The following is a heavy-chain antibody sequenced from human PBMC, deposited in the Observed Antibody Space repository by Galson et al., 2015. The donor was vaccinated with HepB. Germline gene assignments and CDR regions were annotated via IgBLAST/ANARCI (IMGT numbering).Heavy chain of an antibody. J-gene: IGHJ4*02. CDR3: ARAESRAITARYFDY. V-gene: IGHV5-51*03. D-gene: IGHD6-6*01. Sequence: QSGAEVKKPGESLKISCKGSGYSFTSYWIGWVRQMPGKGLEWMGIIYPDDSDTRYSPSFQGQVSISADKSISTAYLQWSSLKASDTAMYFCARAESRAITARYFDYWGQGTLVTVSS. CDR1: GYSFTSYW. CDR2: IYPDDSDT.